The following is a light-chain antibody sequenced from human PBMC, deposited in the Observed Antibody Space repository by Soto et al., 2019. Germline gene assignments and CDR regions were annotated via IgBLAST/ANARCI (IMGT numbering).Light chain of an antibody. CDR1: QAISNS. CDR3: QQYHRSSIT. V-gene: IGKV1-16*01. CDR2: DAS. J-gene: IGKJ5*01. Sequence: DIQMTQSPSSLSASVGDRVTITCRASQAISNSLDWFQQKPGKAPKLLIYDASSLESGVPSRFSGSGSGTEFTLTISSPQPDDFATYYCQQYHRSSITFGQGTRLEIK.